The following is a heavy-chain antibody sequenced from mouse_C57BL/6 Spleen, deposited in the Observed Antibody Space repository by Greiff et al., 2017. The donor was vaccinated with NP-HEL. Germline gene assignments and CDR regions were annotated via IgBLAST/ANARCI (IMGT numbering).Heavy chain of an antibody. J-gene: IGHJ3*01. CDR2: IDPEDGET. Sequence: EVQLQQSGAELVKPGASVKLSCTASGFNIKDYYMHWVKQRTEQGLEWIGRIDPEDGETKYAPEFQGKATITADTSSNTAYLQLSSLTSEDTAVYYCASHYGSSYGFAYWGQATLVTVSA. D-gene: IGHD1-1*01. CDR3: ASHYGSSYGFAY. CDR1: GFNIKDYY. V-gene: IGHV14-2*01.